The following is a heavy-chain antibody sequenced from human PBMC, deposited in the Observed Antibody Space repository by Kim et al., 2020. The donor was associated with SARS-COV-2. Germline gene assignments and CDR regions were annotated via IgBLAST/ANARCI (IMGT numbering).Heavy chain of an antibody. J-gene: IGHJ4*02. D-gene: IGHD2-21*02. V-gene: IGHV4-39*07. CDR3: ATWCGLAYCGDDSPGPEVFDQ. Sequence: SETLSLTCTVSGGSISRSRSYWGWTRQPPGKGLGWIGRIYYSGSTYYNPSLKSRVTISVDTSKNQFSLKLSSVTAADTAVYYCATWCGLAYCGDDSPGPEVFDQWGQGTLVTVSS. CDR1: GGSISRSRSY. CDR2: IYYSGST.